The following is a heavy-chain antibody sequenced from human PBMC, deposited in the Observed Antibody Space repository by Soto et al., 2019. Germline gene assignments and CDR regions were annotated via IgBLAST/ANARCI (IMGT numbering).Heavy chain of an antibody. CDR2: INRANGNT. D-gene: IGHD1-26*01. J-gene: IGHJ3*01. CDR3: AKDIVSVGQRANDDCDV. Sequence: QVQLVQSGAEVKKPGASVNISCQASGFTFSDTLINWVRQVPGQRLEWMGWINRANGNTRYSESFKGRVTISRLSSASTAYVELSDLTSEDTAVYYCAKDIVSVGQRANDDCDVWGQGTMITVSS. V-gene: IGHV1-3*01. CDR1: GFTFSDTL.